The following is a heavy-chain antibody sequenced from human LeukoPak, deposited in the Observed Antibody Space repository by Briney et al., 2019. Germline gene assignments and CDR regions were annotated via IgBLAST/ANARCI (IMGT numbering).Heavy chain of an antibody. Sequence: PGGSLRLSCAASGFTFSSYAMSWVRQAPGKGLEWVAFIRYDGSNKYYADSVKGRFTISRDNSKNTLYLQMNSLRAEDTAVYYCAKDEYYYYYMDVWGKGTTVTVSS. CDR2: IRYDGSNK. J-gene: IGHJ6*03. V-gene: IGHV3-30*02. CDR1: GFTFSSYA. CDR3: AKDEYYYYYMDV.